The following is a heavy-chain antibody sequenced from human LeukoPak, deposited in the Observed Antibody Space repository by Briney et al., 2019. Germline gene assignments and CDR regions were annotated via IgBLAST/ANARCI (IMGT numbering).Heavy chain of an antibody. Sequence: PEGSLRLSCAASGFTFAPYRMTWVGQAPGKGLEYVATMNRDGSEKYYVDSVKGRFTISRDNSKNSLYLQMDSLRAEDTAVYYCARGIEEWLYLYYWGQGALVTVAP. CDR3: ARGIEEWLYLYY. D-gene: IGHD3-3*01. V-gene: IGHV3-7*04. J-gene: IGHJ4*02. CDR2: MNRDGSEK. CDR1: GFTFAPYR.